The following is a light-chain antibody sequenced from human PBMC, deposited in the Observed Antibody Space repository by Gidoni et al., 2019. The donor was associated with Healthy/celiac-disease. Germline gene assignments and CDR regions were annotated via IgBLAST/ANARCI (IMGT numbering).Light chain of an antibody. Sequence: EIVLTQSPGTLSLSPGERATLSCRASQSVSSSYLAWYQQKPGQAPRLLIYGASSRATGIPDRFSGSGSGTDFTLTISRLEPEDFAVYYCQQYGSSPHHHGTFGQXTKVEIK. V-gene: IGKV3-20*01. CDR1: QSVSSSY. CDR3: QQYGSSPHHHGT. CDR2: GAS. J-gene: IGKJ1*01.